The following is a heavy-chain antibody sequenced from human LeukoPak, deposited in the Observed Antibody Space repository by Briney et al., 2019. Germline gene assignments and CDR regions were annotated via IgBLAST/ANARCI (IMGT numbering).Heavy chain of an antibody. V-gene: IGHV4-59*01. CDR3: ARGHYYDSSGDY. J-gene: IGHJ4*02. Sequence: SETLTLTCTVSGVSISGYYWSWVRQPPEKGLEWVGYVYDSGGTNYNPYLKSRVTISVDTSKNQFSLNLSSVTAADTAVYYCARGHYYDSSGDYWGQGTLVTVSS. D-gene: IGHD3-22*01. CDR1: GVSISGYY. CDR2: VYDSGGT.